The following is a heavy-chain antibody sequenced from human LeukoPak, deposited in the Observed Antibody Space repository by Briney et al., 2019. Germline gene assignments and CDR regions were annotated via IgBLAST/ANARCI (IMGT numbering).Heavy chain of an antibody. CDR1: GFSFSSYG. Sequence: GRSLRLSCAASGFSFSSYGMHWVRQAPGKGREWVAVIWYDGSNKYYADSVKGRFTISRDNSKNTLYLQMNSLRAEDTAVYYCAKDGHSSAYSFDYWGQGTLVTVSS. V-gene: IGHV3-33*06. CDR2: IWYDGSNK. D-gene: IGHD3-22*01. J-gene: IGHJ4*02. CDR3: AKDGHSSAYSFDY.